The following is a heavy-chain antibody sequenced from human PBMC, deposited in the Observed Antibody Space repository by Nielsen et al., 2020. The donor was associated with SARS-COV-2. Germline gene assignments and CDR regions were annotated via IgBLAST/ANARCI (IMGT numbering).Heavy chain of an antibody. CDR1: GFTFSSYW. CDR3: ARVDGYDYYYYGMDV. V-gene: IGHV3-7*01. CDR2: IKQDGSEK. J-gene: IGHJ6*02. D-gene: IGHD5-18*01. Sequence: GESLKISCAASGFTFSSYWMSWVRQAPGKGLEWAANIKQDGSEKYYVDSVKGRFTISRDNAKNSLYLQMNSLRAEDTAVYYCARVDGYDYYYYGMDVWGQGTTVTVSS.